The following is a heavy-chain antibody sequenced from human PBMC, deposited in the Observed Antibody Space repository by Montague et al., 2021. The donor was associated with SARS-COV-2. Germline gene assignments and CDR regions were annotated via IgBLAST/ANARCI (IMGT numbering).Heavy chain of an antibody. CDR1: GGSFSGYY. V-gene: IGHV4-34*01. J-gene: IGHJ4*02. D-gene: IGHD1-26*01. CDR2: INHSGST. CDR3: ARRGSGRSDLAY. Sequence: SETLSLTCAVYGGSFSGYYWSWIRQPPGKGLEGIGEINHSGSTNYNPSLKSRVSMSVDKSWNQFSLRLTSGTAADTAIYYCARRGSGRSDLAYWGQGTLVTVSS.